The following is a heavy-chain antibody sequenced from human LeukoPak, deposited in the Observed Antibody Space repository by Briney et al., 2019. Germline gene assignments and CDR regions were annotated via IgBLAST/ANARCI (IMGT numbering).Heavy chain of an antibody. CDR3: ARDFREGPVDY. J-gene: IGHJ4*02. CDR1: GYTFTSYG. CDR2: ISAYNGNT. V-gene: IGHV1-18*01. Sequence: ASVTVSCKASGYTFTSYGISWVRQAPGQGLAWMGWISAYNGNTNYAQKLQGRVTMTTDTSTSTAYMELRSLRSDDTAVYYCARDFREGPVDYWGQGTLVTVSS.